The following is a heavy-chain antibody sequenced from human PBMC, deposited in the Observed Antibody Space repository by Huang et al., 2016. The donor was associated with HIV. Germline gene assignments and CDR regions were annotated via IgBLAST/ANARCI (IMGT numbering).Heavy chain of an antibody. V-gene: IGHV4-34*01. D-gene: IGHD3-10*01. CDR3: ARDATSNPRGWFDP. CDR2: INHLGIS. J-gene: IGHJ5*02. CDR1: GGSLSGYY. Sequence: QVQLQQWGAGLLRSAETLSLTCAVYGGSLSGYYWSWLRQSPGKGLEWIGEINHLGISNYNPSRKSRVSMSVDGSKKQFSHKLESVSDADTAIYYCARDATSNPRGWFDPWGQGTLVTVSS.